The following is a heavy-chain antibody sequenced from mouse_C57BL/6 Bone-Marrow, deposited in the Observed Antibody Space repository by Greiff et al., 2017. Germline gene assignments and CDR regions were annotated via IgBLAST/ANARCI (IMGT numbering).Heavy chain of an antibody. D-gene: IGHD2-3*01. CDR1: GYTFTSYW. CDR3: AVYDGYYPWCFDY. CDR2: IHPNSGST. Sequence: VKLQQPGAELVKPGASVKLSCKASGYTFTSYWMHWVKQRPGQGLEWIGMIHPNSGSTNYNEKFKSKATLTVDKSSSTAYMQLSSLTSEDSAVYYCAVYDGYYPWCFDYWGQGTTLTVSS. V-gene: IGHV1-64*01. J-gene: IGHJ2*01.